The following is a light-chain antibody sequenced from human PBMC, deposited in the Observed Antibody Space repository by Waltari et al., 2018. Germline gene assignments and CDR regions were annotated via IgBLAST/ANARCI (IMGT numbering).Light chain of an antibody. Sequence: DIVMTQSPDSLAVSLVEGATINCKSSQSVLYSSNNKNYVAWYQQKPVQPPKLLIFWASTRESRVPDRFSGSGSGTDFTLAISSLQAEDVAVYYCQQYYSIPITFGQGTRLEIK. J-gene: IGKJ5*01. V-gene: IGKV4-1*01. CDR2: WAS. CDR3: QQYYSIPIT. CDR1: QSVLYSSNNKNY.